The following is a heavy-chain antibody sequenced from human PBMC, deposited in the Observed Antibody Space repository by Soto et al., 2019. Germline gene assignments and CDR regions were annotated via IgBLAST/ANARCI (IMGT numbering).Heavy chain of an antibody. CDR3: ATGVGGYHDAFDI. CDR2: FDPEDGET. CDR1: GYTLTELS. Sequence: GASVKVSCKVSGYTLTELSMHWVRQAPGKGLEWMGGFDPEDGETIYAQKFQGRVTTTEDTSTDTAYMELSSLRSEDTAVYYCATGVGGYHDAFDIWGQGTMVTVSS. D-gene: IGHD5-18*01. V-gene: IGHV1-24*01. J-gene: IGHJ3*02.